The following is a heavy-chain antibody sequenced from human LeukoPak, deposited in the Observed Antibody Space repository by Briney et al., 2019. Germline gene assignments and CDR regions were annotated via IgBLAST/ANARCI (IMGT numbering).Heavy chain of an antibody. CDR3: AREVSTVAKSRYYFDY. CDR2: IYYSGST. D-gene: IGHD6-19*01. CDR1: GGSISSYY. J-gene: IGHJ4*02. V-gene: IGHV4-59*06. Sequence: SETLSLTCTVSGGSISSYYWSWIRQHPVKGLEWIGYIYYSGSTYYNPSLKSRVTISVDTSKNQFSLKLSSVTAADTAVYYCAREVSTVAKSRYYFDYWGQGTLVTVSS.